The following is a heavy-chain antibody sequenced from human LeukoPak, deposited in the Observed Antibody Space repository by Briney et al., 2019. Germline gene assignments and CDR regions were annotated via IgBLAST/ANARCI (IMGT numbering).Heavy chain of an antibody. V-gene: IGHV3-11*01. J-gene: IGHJ4*02. D-gene: IGHD3-9*01. CDR2: ISSSGSSI. CDR1: GFTFSNYW. Sequence: GGSLRLSCAASGFTFSNYWMHWVRQAPGKGLVWVSYISSSGSSIYYADSVKGRFTISRDNAKNSLYLQMNSLRAEDTAVYYCARVRRYFDWCLDYWGQGTLVTVSS. CDR3: ARVRRYFDWCLDY.